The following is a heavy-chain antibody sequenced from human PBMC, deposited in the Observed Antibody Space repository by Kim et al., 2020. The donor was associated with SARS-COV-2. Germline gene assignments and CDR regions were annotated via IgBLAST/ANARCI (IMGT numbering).Heavy chain of an antibody. V-gene: IGHV1-3*01. J-gene: IGHJ6*03. Sequence: YSQKFQGRVTITRDTSASTAYMELSSLRSEDTAVYYCARSTYDSYYYMDVWGKGTTVTVSS. D-gene: IGHD3-3*01. CDR3: ARSTYDSYYYMDV.